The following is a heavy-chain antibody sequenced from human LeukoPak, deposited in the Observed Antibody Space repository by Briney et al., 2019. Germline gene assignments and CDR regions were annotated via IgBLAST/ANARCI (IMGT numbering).Heavy chain of an antibody. Sequence: GESLKISCKGSGYRFTSYWIGWVRQMPGKGLEWMGRIDPSDSYTNYSPSFQGHVTISADKSISTAYLQWSSLKASDTAMYYCARRGLSGWYFDYWGQGTLVTVSS. J-gene: IGHJ4*02. D-gene: IGHD6-19*01. V-gene: IGHV5-10-1*01. CDR1: GYRFTSYW. CDR2: IDPSDSYT. CDR3: ARRGLSGWYFDY.